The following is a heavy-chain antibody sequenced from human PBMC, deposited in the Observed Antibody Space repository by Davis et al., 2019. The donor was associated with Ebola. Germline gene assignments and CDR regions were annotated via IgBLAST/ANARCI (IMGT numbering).Heavy chain of an antibody. CDR3: ARGYYDSSGYYVLGGK. CDR1: GYTFTSYG. D-gene: IGHD3-22*01. Sequence: ASVKVSCKASGYTFTSYGISWVRQAPGQGLEWMGWISAYNGNTNYAQKFQGRVTITADKSTSTAYMELSSLRSEDTAVYYCARGYYDSSGYYVLGGKWGQGTLVTVSS. V-gene: IGHV1-18*01. J-gene: IGHJ4*02. CDR2: ISAYNGNT.